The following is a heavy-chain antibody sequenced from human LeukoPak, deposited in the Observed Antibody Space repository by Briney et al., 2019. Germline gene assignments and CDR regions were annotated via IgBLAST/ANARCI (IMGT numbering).Heavy chain of an antibody. V-gene: IGHV4-39*07. CDR1: GGSISSSSYY. D-gene: IGHD1-14*01. J-gene: IGHJ4*02. Sequence: SETLSLTCTVSGGSISSSSYYWGWIRQPPGKGLEWIGSIYYSGSTNYNPSLKSRVTISVDTSKNQFSLKLSSVTAADTAVYYCARSGRSGRTYWGQGTLVTVSS. CDR2: IYYSGST. CDR3: ARSGRSGRTY.